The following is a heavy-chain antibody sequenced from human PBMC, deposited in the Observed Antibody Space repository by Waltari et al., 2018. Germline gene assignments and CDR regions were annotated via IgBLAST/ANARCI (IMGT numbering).Heavy chain of an antibody. CDR3: ARESIVGTTWVDY. D-gene: IGHD1-26*01. V-gene: IGHV3-11*01. CDR1: GFTFSDYY. J-gene: IGHJ4*02. Sequence: QVQLVESGGGLVKTGRSMRLSCAASGFTFSDYYMRWIRTAPGKGLEWVSYISSTDSTIYYADSVKGRFTISRDNAKNSLYLQMNSLRAEDTAVYYCARESIVGTTWVDYWGQGTLVTVSS. CDR2: ISSTDSTI.